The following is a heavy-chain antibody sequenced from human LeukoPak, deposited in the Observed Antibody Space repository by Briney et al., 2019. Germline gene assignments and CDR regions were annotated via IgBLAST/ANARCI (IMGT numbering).Heavy chain of an antibody. Sequence: ASVKVSCKTSGYTFTTYSVHWVRQAPGQGLEWMAWINVGNGNTKYSQNLQGRLTITTDTSASTAYMELSSLRSEDTALYFCARDLIVYGSGSYFDYWGQGTLVTVSS. CDR3: ARDLIVYGSGSYFDY. CDR2: INVGNGNT. V-gene: IGHV1-3*01. CDR1: GYTFTTYS. J-gene: IGHJ4*02. D-gene: IGHD3-10*01.